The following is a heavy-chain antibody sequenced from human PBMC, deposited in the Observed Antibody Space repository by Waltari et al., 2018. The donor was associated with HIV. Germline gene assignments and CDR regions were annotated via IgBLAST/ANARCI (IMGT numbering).Heavy chain of an antibody. CDR2: ISYDGSNK. V-gene: IGHV3-30-3*01. D-gene: IGHD6-19*01. J-gene: IGHJ2*01. CDR3: ASPAGDCSGNFCYTGEIDP. Sequence: QVQLVESGGGVVQPGKSLRLSCAASGFTFSSYAMHWVRQAPGKGLEWVAVISYDGSNKYSAYSVKGRFTISRDNSKNTLYLQMNNLKVDDTALYYCASPAGDCSGNFCYTGEIDPWGHGTQVIVSS. CDR1: GFTFSSYA.